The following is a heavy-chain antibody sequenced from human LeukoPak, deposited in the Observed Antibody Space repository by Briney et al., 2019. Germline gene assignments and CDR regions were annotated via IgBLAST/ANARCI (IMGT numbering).Heavy chain of an antibody. CDR1: GYPFTSYG. CDR3: ARDQDGYCSSTSCLSFDY. D-gene: IGHD2-2*03. CDR2: ISAYNGNT. V-gene: IGHV1-18*01. Sequence: ASVEVSFQASGYPFTSYGISWVRPAPGQGLEWMGWISAYNGNTNYAQKLQGRVTMTTDTSTSTAYMELRSLRSDDTAVYYCARDQDGYCSSTSCLSFDYWGQGTLVTVSS. J-gene: IGHJ4*02.